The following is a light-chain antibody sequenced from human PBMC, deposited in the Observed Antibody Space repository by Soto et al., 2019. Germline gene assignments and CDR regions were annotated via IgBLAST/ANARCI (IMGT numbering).Light chain of an antibody. CDR2: AAS. J-gene: IGKJ4*01. CDR3: QQYGTSPPD. V-gene: IGKV3-20*01. Sequence: EIVLTQSPGTLSLSPGERATLSCRASQSVISTDLAWYQQKPGQAPRLLVYAASSRASGIPDRFSGSGSGTDFTLTIIRLEPEDFAVYYCQQYGTSPPDFGGGTRVEI. CDR1: QSVISTD.